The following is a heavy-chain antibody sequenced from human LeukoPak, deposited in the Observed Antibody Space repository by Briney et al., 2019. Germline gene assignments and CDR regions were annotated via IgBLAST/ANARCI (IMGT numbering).Heavy chain of an antibody. V-gene: IGHV4-61*09. CDR3: ARYKWNCEVYAFDI. J-gene: IGHJ3*02. Sequence: SETLSLTCTVSGGSISSGSYYWSWIRQPAGKGLEWIGHIYTSGSTNYNPSLKSRVTISVDTSRDQFSLNLSSVTAADTAVYYCARYKWNCEVYAFDIWGQGTMVTVSS. D-gene: IGHD1-7*01. CDR2: IYTSGST. CDR1: GGSISSGSYY.